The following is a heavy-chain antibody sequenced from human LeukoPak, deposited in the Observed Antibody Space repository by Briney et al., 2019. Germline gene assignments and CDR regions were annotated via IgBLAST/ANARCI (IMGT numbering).Heavy chain of an antibody. D-gene: IGHD5-24*01. CDR1: GFTFSSYA. CDR3: ARDEVATMQRGYFDY. J-gene: IGHJ4*02. CDR2: ISYDGSNK. Sequence: GGSLRLSCAASGFTFSSYATHWVRQAPGKGLEWVAVISYDGSNKYYADSVRGRFTISRDNSKNTLYLQMNNLRAEDTAVYYCARDEVATMQRGYFDYWGQGTLVTVSS. V-gene: IGHV3-30-3*01.